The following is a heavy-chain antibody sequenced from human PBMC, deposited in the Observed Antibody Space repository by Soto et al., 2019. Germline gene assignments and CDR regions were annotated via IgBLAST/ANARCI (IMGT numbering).Heavy chain of an antibody. D-gene: IGHD6-19*01. Sequence: QVQMVQSGGEVKKAGASVKVTCRASGYTFNSFGISWVRQAPGQGLEWMGWISAYDGNTNYAQKLQHRVTLTTDTSTSTAYMELRSLTSDDTAVYYRARDYSAVAGLNFLDYWGQGTLVTVSS. J-gene: IGHJ4*02. CDR2: ISAYDGNT. CDR3: ARDYSAVAGLNFLDY. CDR1: GYTFNSFG. V-gene: IGHV1-18*01.